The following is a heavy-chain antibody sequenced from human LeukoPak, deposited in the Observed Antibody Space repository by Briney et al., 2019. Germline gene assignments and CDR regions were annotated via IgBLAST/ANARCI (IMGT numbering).Heavy chain of an antibody. J-gene: IGHJ4*02. D-gene: IGHD2-15*01. V-gene: IGHV4-34*01. Sequence: SETQSLTCAVYGGSFSGYYWSWIRQPPGKGLEWIGEINHSGSTNYNPSLKSRVTISVDTSKNQFSLKLSSVTAADTAVYYCARDGCSGGRCYLDYWGQGTLVTVSS. CDR2: INHSGST. CDR3: ARDGCSGGRCYLDY. CDR1: GGSFSGYY.